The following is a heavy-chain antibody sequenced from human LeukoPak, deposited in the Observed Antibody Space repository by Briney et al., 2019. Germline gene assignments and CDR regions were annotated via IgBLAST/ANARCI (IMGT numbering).Heavy chain of an antibody. Sequence: ASVTVSCKASGYTFTSYYMHWVRQAPGQGLEWMGIINPSGGSTSYAQKFQGRVTMTRDTSTSTVYMELSSLTSEDTAVYYCTTPLRPIGFSEWVFQLDYWGQGTLVTVSS. D-gene: IGHD3-3*01. CDR2: INPSGGST. CDR1: GYTFTSYY. CDR3: TTPLRPIGFSEWVFQLDY. J-gene: IGHJ4*02. V-gene: IGHV1-46*01.